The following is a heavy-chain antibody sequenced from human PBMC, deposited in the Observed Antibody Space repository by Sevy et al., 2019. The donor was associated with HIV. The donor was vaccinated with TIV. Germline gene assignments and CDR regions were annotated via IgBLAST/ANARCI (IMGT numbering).Heavy chain of an antibody. Sequence: KVSCKASGGIFRSNAISWVRQAPGQGLEWMGGIIAVFGTTNYAQKFQGRVTITADESRSTAYMELSSLRSEDTAVYYCARDKNYYVSGSFDYWGQGSQVTVSS. J-gene: IGHJ4*01. CDR3: ARDKNYYVSGSFDY. D-gene: IGHD3-10*01. CDR2: IIAVFGTT. CDR1: GGIFRSNA. V-gene: IGHV1-69*01.